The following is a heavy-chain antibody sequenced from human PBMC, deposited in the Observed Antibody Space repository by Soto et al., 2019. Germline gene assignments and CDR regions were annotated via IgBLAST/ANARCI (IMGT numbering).Heavy chain of an antibody. Sequence: PSETLSLTCTVSGDSISNNNFYWGWIRQPPGMGLEWIGSIYYSGSTYYNPSLKSRVTISVDTSNNQLSLKLSSVTAADTAVYYCARHYGYYSHYMDVWXKGTTVTVSS. J-gene: IGHJ6*03. CDR1: GDSISNNNFY. D-gene: IGHD3-10*01. CDR3: ARHYGYYSHYMDV. CDR2: IYYSGST. V-gene: IGHV4-39*01.